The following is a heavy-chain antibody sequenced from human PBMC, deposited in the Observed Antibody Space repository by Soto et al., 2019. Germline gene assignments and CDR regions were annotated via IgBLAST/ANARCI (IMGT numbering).Heavy chain of an antibody. Sequence: GGSLRLSFAASGFTFSNYGMHWVRQAPGKGLEGVSLISYDGRTKFYVDSVKGRFTISRDNSKKTLYLQMDSLRTEDTAVYYCAKRSDSRVYYPPDXWGQGTLVTVSX. CDR3: AKRSDSRVYYPPDX. J-gene: IGHJ4*02. D-gene: IGHD3-22*01. V-gene: IGHV3-30*18. CDR2: ISYDGRTK. CDR1: GFTFSNYG.